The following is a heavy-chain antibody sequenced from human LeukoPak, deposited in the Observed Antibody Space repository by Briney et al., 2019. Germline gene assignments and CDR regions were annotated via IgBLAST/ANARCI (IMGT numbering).Heavy chain of an antibody. J-gene: IGHJ4*02. CDR3: LRGGWELDY. V-gene: IGHV3-7*01. D-gene: IGHD4-23*01. CDR2: IKEDGTEK. Sequence: GGSLSLSCAASGFTLTRFWMAWVRQAPGKGLQWVAHIKEDGTEKYYLDSVKGRFTIAKDDAKNSPFLQMNSLTAEDTALYYCLRGGWELDYWGQGAPVTVSS. CDR1: GFTLTRFW.